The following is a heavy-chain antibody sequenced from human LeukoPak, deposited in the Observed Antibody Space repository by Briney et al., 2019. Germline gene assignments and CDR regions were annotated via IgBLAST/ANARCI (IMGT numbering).Heavy chain of an antibody. D-gene: IGHD6-19*01. CDR3: ARDVISRLVRDAFDI. V-gene: IGHV1-18*01. CDR1: GYTFTSYG. J-gene: IGHJ3*02. CDR2: ISAYNGNT. Sequence: ASVKVSCKASGYTFTSYGITWVRQAPGQGLEWMGWISAYNGNTNYAQKLQGRVTMTTDTSTSTAYMELRSLRSDDTAVYYCARDVISRLVRDAFDIWGQGTMVTVSS.